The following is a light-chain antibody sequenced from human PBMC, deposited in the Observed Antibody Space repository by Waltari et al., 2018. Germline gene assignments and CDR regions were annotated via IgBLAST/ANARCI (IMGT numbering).Light chain of an antibody. V-gene: IGKV4-1*01. J-gene: IGKJ3*01. CDR1: QSILYSSNNENY. Sequence: DIVMTQSPDSLAVSLGERATTNCKSSQSILYSSNNENYLAWYQQKPGQPPKLLIYWASTRESGVPDRFSGSGSGTDFALTITSLQAEDVAVYYCQQYYSTPPFTFGPGTKVDIK. CDR3: QQYYSTPPFT. CDR2: WAS.